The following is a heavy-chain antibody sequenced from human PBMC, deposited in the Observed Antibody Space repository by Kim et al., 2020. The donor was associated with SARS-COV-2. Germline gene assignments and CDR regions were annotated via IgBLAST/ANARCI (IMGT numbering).Heavy chain of an antibody. V-gene: IGHV3-23*01. J-gene: IGHJ4*02. CDR3: AKDVTPFDY. CDR2: ST. Sequence: STYYADFVKGRFTISGDDSKNTVDLQMNSLRAEDTAVYYYAKDVTPFDYWGQGTLVTVSS. D-gene: IGHD2-15*01.